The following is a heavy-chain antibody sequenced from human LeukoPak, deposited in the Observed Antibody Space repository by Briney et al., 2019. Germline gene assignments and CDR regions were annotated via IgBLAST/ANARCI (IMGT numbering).Heavy chain of an antibody. D-gene: IGHD4-17*01. CDR2: IRSSSSYI. J-gene: IGHJ6*02. Sequence: PGGSLRLSCAASGFTFSSYSMNWVRQAPGKGLEWVSSIRSSSSYIYYADSVKGRFTISRDNAKNSLYLQMNSPRAEDTAVFSCAREPYGDYENNYGMDVWGQGTTVTVSS. CDR3: AREPYGDYENNYGMDV. V-gene: IGHV3-21*01. CDR1: GFTFSSYS.